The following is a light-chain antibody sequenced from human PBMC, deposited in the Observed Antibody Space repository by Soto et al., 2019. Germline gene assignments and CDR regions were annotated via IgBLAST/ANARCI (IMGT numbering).Light chain of an antibody. CDR2: DAS. CDR1: QSISSW. V-gene: IGKV1-5*01. CDR3: QQYNSYLLT. J-gene: IGKJ4*02. Sequence: DIQMTQSPSTLSASVGDRVTITCRASQSISSWLAWYQQKPGKAPKLLIYDASSLESGVPSRFSGSGSGTEFTLSISSRQPDDLATYYCQQYNSYLLTFGGGTKVEIK.